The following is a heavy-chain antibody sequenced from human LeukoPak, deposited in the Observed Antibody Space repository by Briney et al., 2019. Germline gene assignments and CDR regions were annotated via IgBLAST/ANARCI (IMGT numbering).Heavy chain of an antibody. CDR1: GFTFSSYS. J-gene: IGHJ4*02. Sequence: GGSLRLSCAASGFTFSSYSMNWVRQAPGKGLEWVSSISSSGSYIYYADSVKGRFTISRDNAKNSLYLQMNSLRAEDTAVYYCARDLVVSSSVNYWGLGTLVTVSS. D-gene: IGHD6-6*01. CDR3: ARDLVVSSSVNY. CDR2: ISSSGSYI. V-gene: IGHV3-21*01.